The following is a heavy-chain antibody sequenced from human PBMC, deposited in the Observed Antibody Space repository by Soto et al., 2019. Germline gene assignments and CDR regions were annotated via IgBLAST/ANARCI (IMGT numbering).Heavy chain of an antibody. J-gene: IGHJ4*02. V-gene: IGHV5-51*01. CDR3: ARQGEFCSGDNCYTDY. D-gene: IGHD2-15*01. CDR1: GYRFTSSW. Sequence: PGESLKISCQGSGYRFTSSWIAWVRQLPGRDLEWMGIIYPGDSDARYSPSFQGRITISADKSIGTAFLQWGSLKASDTAMYYCARQGEFCSGDNCYTDYWGQGTLVTVSS. CDR2: IYPGDSDA.